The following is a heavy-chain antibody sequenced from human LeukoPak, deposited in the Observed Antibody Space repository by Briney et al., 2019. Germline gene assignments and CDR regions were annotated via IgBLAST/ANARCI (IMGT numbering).Heavy chain of an antibody. V-gene: IGHV3-9*01. CDR2: ISWNSGSI. J-gene: IGHJ4*02. D-gene: IGHD5/OR15-5a*01. CDR1: GFTFDDYA. CDR3: AKDTSYRVYGIVDY. Sequence: GRSLRLSCAASGFTFDDYAMHWVRQAPGKGLEWVSGISWNSGSIGYADSVKGRFTISRDNAKNSLYLQMNSLRAEDTALYYCAKDTSYRVYGIVDYGGEGTLVTVSS.